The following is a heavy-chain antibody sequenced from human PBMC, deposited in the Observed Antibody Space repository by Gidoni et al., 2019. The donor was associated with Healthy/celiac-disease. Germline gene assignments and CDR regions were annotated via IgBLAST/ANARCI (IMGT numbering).Heavy chain of an antibody. CDR2: IKHSGST. Sequence: QVQLQQWGAGLLKPSEPLSLTGAVYGGPFSGHYWSWIRQPPGKGLEWIGEIKHSGSTNYNPSLKSRVTISVDTSKNQFSLKLSSVTAADTAVYYCASLFRVRSQAPPSPQSAWQRPDYWGQGTLVTVSS. J-gene: IGHJ4*02. CDR3: ASLFRVRSQAPPSPQSAWQRPDY. V-gene: IGHV4-34*01. D-gene: IGHD3-16*01. CDR1: GGPFSGHY.